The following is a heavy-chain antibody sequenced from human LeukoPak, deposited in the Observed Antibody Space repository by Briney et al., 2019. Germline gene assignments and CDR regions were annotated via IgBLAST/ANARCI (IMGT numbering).Heavy chain of an antibody. Sequence: GGSLRLSCAASGFIFSNYGMHWVRQAPGKGLEWVAFIQYNGTNKDYADSVKGRFTISRDNSKDTVSLQMNSLKPEDTALYYCVKDIRRGYNFGYDQFAYWGQGTLVTVSS. CDR1: GFIFSNYG. D-gene: IGHD5-18*01. CDR3: VKDIRRGYNFGYDQFAY. V-gene: IGHV3-30*02. CDR2: IQYNGTNK. J-gene: IGHJ4*02.